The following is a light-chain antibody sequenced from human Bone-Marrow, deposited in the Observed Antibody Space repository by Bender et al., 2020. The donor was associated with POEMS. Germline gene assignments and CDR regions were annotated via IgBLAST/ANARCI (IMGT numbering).Light chain of an antibody. CDR1: NRDIGAYNY. Sequence: QSALTQPASVSASPGQSITISCTGTNRDIGAYNYVSWYQQHPGKAPKLMIHDVSNRPSGISARFSGSKSGNTASLTISGLQADDEADYYCCSYVHSSTLLFGGGTKLTVL. CDR2: DVS. V-gene: IGLV2-14*03. CDR3: CSYVHSSTLL. J-gene: IGLJ2*01.